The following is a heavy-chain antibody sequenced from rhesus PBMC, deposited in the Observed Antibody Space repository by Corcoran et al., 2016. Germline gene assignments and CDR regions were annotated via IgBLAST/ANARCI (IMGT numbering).Heavy chain of an antibody. CDR2: IRNSGGST. V-gene: IGHV3S5*01. D-gene: IGHD1-44*01. Sequence: EVQLVESGGGLVQPGGSLRLSCAASGLTFSYYDINWVRQAPGKGLDWVSSIRNSGGSTYYADAGKGRFTISRDNSKNTLSLQMNSLRAEDTAVYYCAIRGSTSLFDYWGQGVLVTVSS. CDR3: AIRGSTSLFDY. CDR1: GLTFSYYD. J-gene: IGHJ4*01.